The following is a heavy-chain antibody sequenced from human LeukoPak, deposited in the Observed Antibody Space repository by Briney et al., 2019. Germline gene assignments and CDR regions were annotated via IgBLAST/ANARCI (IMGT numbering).Heavy chain of an antibody. J-gene: IGHJ6*03. Sequence: SETLSLTCTVSGYSISSGYYWCWIRPPPGEGLGGIGSIYHRGSTYYNQSLKSRVTISVDTSKNQFSLKLSSVTAADTAVYYCARDFKSGYSSGWLYYYYYTDVWGKGTTVTVSS. CDR2: IYHRGST. CDR3: ARDFKSGYSSGWLYYYYYTDV. V-gene: IGHV4-38-2*02. D-gene: IGHD6-19*01. CDR1: GYSISSGYY.